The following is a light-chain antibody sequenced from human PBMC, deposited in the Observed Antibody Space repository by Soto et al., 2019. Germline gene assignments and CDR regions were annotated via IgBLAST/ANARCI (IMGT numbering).Light chain of an antibody. CDR3: QQRSDWPLT. V-gene: IGKV3-11*01. J-gene: IGKJ4*01. CDR1: QSVGSQ. CDR2: EAS. Sequence: EIVLTQSPGTLSLSPGERATLSCRASQSVGSQLAWYQQKPGQAPRLLIYEASNRATGIPARFSGSGCGTDFTLTISSLEPEDFALYYCQQRSDWPLTFGGGTQVEIK.